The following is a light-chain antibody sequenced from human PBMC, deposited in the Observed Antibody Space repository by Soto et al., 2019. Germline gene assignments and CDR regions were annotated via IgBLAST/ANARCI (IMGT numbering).Light chain of an antibody. CDR3: QHPKWA. V-gene: IGKV1-9*01. Sequence: IQLTQSPSSLSASVGDRVTITCRASQDISGYVAWYQQRPGRAPQLLIYAASALQTGVPSRFSGSGSGTDFTLIITSLQPEDFGTYYCQHPKWAFCQGTTVEI. CDR2: AAS. CDR1: QDISGY. J-gene: IGKJ1*01.